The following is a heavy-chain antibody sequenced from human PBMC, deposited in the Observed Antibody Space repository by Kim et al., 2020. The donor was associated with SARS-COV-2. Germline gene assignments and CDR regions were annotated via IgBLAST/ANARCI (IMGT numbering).Heavy chain of an antibody. Sequence: GESLKISCKGSGYSFTSYWISWVRQMPGKGLEWMGRIDPSDSYTNYSPSFQGHVTISADKSISTAYLQWSSLKASDTAMYYCARGAIYYDSSGHDAFDIWGQGTMVTVSS. CDR2: IDPSDSYT. D-gene: IGHD3-22*01. CDR3: ARGAIYYDSSGHDAFDI. J-gene: IGHJ3*02. CDR1: GYSFTSYW. V-gene: IGHV5-10-1*01.